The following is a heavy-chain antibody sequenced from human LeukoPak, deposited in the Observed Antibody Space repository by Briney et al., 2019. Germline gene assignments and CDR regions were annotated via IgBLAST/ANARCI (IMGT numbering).Heavy chain of an antibody. CDR2: INGDGSIT. V-gene: IGHV3-74*01. CDR3: ARDLELTYYDSSGHDY. Sequence: GGSLRLSCAASGFTFSAYWMHWVRQAPGKGLVCVSRINGDGSITSYAESVKGRFIISRDNAKNTVYLQMNSLRAEDTAVYYCARDLELTYYDSSGHDYWGQGTLVTVSS. J-gene: IGHJ4*02. D-gene: IGHD3-22*01. CDR1: GFTFSAYW.